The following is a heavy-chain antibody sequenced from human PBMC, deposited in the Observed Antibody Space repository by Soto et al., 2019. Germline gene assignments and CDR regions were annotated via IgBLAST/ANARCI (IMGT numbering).Heavy chain of an antibody. CDR1: GGSISSYY. V-gene: IGHV4-59*12. D-gene: IGHD3-10*01. CDR3: ARGGGFLGY. J-gene: IGHJ4*02. CDR2: IDYSGST. Sequence: SETLSLTCTVSGGSISSYYWSWIRQPPGKGLEWIGYIDYSGSTYYNPSLKSRVTIALDTYKNQFSLKVNSVTAADTAVYYCARGGGFLGYWGQGTLVTVSS.